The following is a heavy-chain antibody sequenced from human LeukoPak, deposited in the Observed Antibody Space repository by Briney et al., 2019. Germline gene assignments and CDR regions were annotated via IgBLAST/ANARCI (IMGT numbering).Heavy chain of an antibody. CDR3: ARAPTYYYGSGTHHYYYYGMDV. J-gene: IGHJ6*02. CDR1: GFTFSSYS. V-gene: IGHV3-21*01. Sequence: GGSLRLSCAASGFTFSSYSMNWVRQAPGKGLEWVSSISSSSSYIYYADSVKGRFTISRDNAKNSLYLQMNSLRAEDTAVYYCARAPTYYYGSGTHHYYYYGMDVWGQGTTVTVSS. CDR2: ISSSSSYI. D-gene: IGHD3-10*01.